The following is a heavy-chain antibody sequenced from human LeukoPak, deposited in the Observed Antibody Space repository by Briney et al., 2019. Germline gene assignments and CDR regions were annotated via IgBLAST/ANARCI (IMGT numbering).Heavy chain of an antibody. D-gene: IGHD6-19*01. CDR1: GFTFSNYD. Sequence: GGSLRLSCAASGFTFSNYDMSYVRQAPGKGLEWVSSISDSGGSTYYADSVKGRFTISRDNSKNTLYLQMTNLRAADTAVYYCAKDLSRAVAADWFDPWDQGSLVTVSS. CDR2: ISDSGGST. V-gene: IGHV3-23*01. J-gene: IGHJ5*02. CDR3: AKDLSRAVAADWFDP.